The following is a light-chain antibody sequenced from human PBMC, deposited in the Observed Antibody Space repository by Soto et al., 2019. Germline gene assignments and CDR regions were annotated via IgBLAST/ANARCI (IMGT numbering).Light chain of an antibody. J-gene: IGKJ1*01. V-gene: IGKV3-15*01. CDR1: QSVSTN. Sequence: EVVMTQTPATLSVSPGERATLSCRASQSVSTNLAWYQQKPGQAPRLLIYGASTRATGIPARFSGSGSGTEFALTIGSLRSEDFAVYYCQHYSNWPPWTFGRGTKVEIK. CDR3: QHYSNWPPWT. CDR2: GAS.